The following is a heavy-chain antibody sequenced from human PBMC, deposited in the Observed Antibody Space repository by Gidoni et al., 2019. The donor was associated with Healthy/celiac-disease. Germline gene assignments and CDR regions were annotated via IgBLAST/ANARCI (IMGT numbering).Heavy chain of an antibody. CDR1: GGSISRYS. V-gene: IGHV4-4*07. J-gene: IGHJ3*02. CDR2: IYTSGST. Sequence: QVQLQESCPGLVKPSETLSLTRTVSGGSISRYSWSWIRQPAGKGLEWIGRIYTSGSTNYNPSLKSRVTMSVDTSKNQFSLKLSSVTAADTAVYYCARDPGSLNHDAFDIWGQGTMVTVSS. CDR3: ARDPGSLNHDAFDI. D-gene: IGHD2-15*01.